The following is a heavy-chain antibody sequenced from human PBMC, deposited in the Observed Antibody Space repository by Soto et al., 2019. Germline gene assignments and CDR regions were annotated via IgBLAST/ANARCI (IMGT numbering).Heavy chain of an antibody. Sequence: PSATLSLTCTVSGGSISSYYWNWIRQSPGKGLEWIGYIYYTGSTNYNPSLKSRVTISVDTSNNQFSLRLSSVTAADTAVYFCAKDTKYSSSFIDSWGQGTLVTVSS. D-gene: IGHD3-22*01. CDR1: GGSISSYY. CDR3: AKDTKYSSSFIDS. J-gene: IGHJ4*02. CDR2: IYYTGST. V-gene: IGHV4-59*01.